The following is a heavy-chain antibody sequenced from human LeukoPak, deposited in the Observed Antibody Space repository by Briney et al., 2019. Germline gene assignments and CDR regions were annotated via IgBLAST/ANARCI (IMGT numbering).Heavy chain of an antibody. CDR1: GGSVSSGSYY. J-gene: IGHJ6*02. D-gene: IGHD3-22*01. Sequence: SETLSLTCSVSGGSVSSGSYYWNWIRQPPGKGLEWIGYIYYSGSTNYNPSLKSRVTISIDTSKNQFSLKLSSVTAADAAVYYCAREHYSVTSGHSAHYGMDIWGQGTTVTVS. CDR3: AREHYSVTSGHSAHYGMDI. CDR2: IYYSGST. V-gene: IGHV4-61*01.